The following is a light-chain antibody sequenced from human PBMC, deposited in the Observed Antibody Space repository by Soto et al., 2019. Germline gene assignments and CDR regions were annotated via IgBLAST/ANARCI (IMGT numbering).Light chain of an antibody. J-gene: IGLJ1*01. CDR3: SSFTSTSTNDV. CDR1: SSDVGGYNH. Sequence: QSALTQPASVSGSPGQSITISCTGTSSDVGGYNHVSWYQQHPGKAPKLMIYDVSNRPSRVSNRFSGSKYGNTASLTISGLQPEDEADSYCSSFTSTSTNDVFGTGTKLTVL. CDR2: DVS. V-gene: IGLV2-14*01.